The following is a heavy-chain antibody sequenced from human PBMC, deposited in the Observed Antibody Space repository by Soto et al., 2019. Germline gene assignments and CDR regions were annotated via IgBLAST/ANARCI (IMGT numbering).Heavy chain of an antibody. D-gene: IGHD3-10*01. Sequence: GESLKISCKGSGYSFTSYWISWVRQMPGKGLEWMGRIDPSDSYTNYSPSFQGHVTISADKSISTAYLQWSSLKASDTAMYYCASVRGLDEDPTGGFDPWGQGTLVTVSS. CDR3: ASVRGLDEDPTGGFDP. J-gene: IGHJ5*02. V-gene: IGHV5-10-1*01. CDR2: IDPSDSYT. CDR1: GYSFTSYW.